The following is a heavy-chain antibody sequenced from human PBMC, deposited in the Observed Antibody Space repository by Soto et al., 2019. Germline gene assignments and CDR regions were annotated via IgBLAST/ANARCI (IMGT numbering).Heavy chain of an antibody. J-gene: IGHJ6*02. CDR1: GYTFTGYY. D-gene: IGHD3-22*01. V-gene: IGHV1-2*02. Sequence: GPSVKVSCKASGYTFTGYYMHWVRQAHGQGLEWMGWINPNSGGTNYAQKFQGRVTMTRDTSISTAYMELSRLRSDDTAVYYCAREKLYYYDSSGYRSYGMDVWGQGTTVTVSS. CDR2: INPNSGGT. CDR3: AREKLYYYDSSGYRSYGMDV.